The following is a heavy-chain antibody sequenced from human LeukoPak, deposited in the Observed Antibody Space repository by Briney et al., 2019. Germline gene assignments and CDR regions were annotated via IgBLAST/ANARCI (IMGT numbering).Heavy chain of an antibody. CDR2: IYFTGST. Sequence: SETLSLTCTVSGGSISPYYWSWLRQPPGKALEWLGYIYFTGSTSYNPSLKSRLTLSLHTSNNQFSLKLSAVTAADTAVYYCARHLPVAGDPYFDYWGQGALVTVSS. D-gene: IGHD6-19*01. CDR1: GGSISPYY. CDR3: ARHLPVAGDPYFDY. J-gene: IGHJ4*02. V-gene: IGHV4-59*08.